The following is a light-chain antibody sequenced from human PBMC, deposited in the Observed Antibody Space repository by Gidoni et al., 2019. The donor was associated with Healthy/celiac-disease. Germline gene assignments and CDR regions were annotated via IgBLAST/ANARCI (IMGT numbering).Light chain of an antibody. J-gene: IGKJ4*01. V-gene: IGKV4-1*01. Sequence: DIVMTQSPDSLAVSLGERATINCKSSQSVLYSSNNKNYLAWYQQKPGQPPKLLIYWASTRESGVPDRFSGSGSGTDFTFTISSLQAEDVAVYYCQQYYSTPLTFGGXTKVEIK. CDR3: QQYYSTPLT. CDR2: WAS. CDR1: QSVLYSSNNKNY.